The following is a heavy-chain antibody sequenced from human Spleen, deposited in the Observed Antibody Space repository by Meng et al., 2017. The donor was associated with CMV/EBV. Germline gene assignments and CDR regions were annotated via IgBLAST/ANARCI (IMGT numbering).Heavy chain of an antibody. Sequence: GGSLRLSCAASGFTFSSYWMHWVRQAPGKGLVWVSRINGDGSSRSYGDSVKGRFTISRDNGKNTLYLQMNSLRAEDSAVYYCAKVGGSGLFGYDLYWGQGTLVTVSS. V-gene: IGHV3-74*01. J-gene: IGHJ4*02. D-gene: IGHD5-12*01. CDR1: GFTFSSYW. CDR2: INGDGSSR. CDR3: AKVGGSGLFGYDLY.